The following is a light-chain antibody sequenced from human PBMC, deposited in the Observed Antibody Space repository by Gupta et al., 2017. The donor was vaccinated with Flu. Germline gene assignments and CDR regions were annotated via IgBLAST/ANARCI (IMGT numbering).Light chain of an antibody. CDR1: QSVSSN. V-gene: IGKV3-15*01. Sequence: IVVTQSPATLSVSLGERATLSCRASQSVSSNLAWYKQKPGQAPRLLIYGASTRATGIPARFSGSGYGTQFTLTISSRQSEDFAVYYCQHYKSWPPWTFGQGTKVDVK. CDR2: GAS. CDR3: QHYKSWPPWT. J-gene: IGKJ1*01.